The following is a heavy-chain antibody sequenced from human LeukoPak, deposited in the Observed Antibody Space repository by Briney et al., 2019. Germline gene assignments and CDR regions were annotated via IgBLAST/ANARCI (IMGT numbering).Heavy chain of an antibody. V-gene: IGHV4-4*07. D-gene: IGHD6-19*01. CDR2: IYTSGST. CDR1: GGSISSYY. CDR3: ASEGAVAGQIDY. Sequence: SETLSLTCTVSGGSISSYYWGWIRQPAGKGLEWIGRIYTSGSTNYNPSLKSRVTMSVDTSKNQFSLKLSSVTAADTAVYYCASEGAVAGQIDYWGQGTLVTVSS. J-gene: IGHJ4*02.